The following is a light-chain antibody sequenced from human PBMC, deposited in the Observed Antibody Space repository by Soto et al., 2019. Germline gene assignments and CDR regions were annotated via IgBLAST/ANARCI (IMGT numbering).Light chain of an antibody. Sequence: QSALTQPASVSGSPGQSITISCTGTSSDVGKYNYVSWYQQHPAKAPKLMIFEVSNRPSGVSNRFSGSKSGNTASLTISGLQAEDEAEYYCSSYTGSSISTLVLGGGTKLTVL. J-gene: IGLJ2*01. CDR2: EVS. CDR3: SSYTGSSISTLV. V-gene: IGLV2-14*01. CDR1: SSDVGKYNY.